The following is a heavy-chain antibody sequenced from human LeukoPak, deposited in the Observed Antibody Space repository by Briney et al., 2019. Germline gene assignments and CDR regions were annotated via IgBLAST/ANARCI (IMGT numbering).Heavy chain of an antibody. Sequence: SETLSLTCTVSGGSISSGGYYWSWIRQHPGKGLEWVGYIYYSGSTYYNPSIKSRVTISVDTSKNQFSLKLSSVTAADTAVYYCARGRYCSSTSCRYYFDYWGQGTLVTVSS. CDR2: IYYSGST. CDR3: ARGRYCSSTSCRYYFDY. CDR1: GGSISSGGYY. V-gene: IGHV4-31*03. D-gene: IGHD2-2*01. J-gene: IGHJ4*02.